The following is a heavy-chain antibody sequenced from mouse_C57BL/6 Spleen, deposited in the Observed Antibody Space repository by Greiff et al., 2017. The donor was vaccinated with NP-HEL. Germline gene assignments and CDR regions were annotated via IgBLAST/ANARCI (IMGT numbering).Heavy chain of an antibody. Sequence: QVQLKQPGAELVKPGASVKLSCKASGYTFTSYWMHWVKQRPGQGLEWIGMIHPNSGSTNYNEKFKSKATLTVDKSSSTAYMQLSSLTSEDSAVYYCARWDGYYVEDYWGQGTTLTVSS. CDR3: ARWDGYYVEDY. D-gene: IGHD2-3*01. V-gene: IGHV1-64*01. J-gene: IGHJ2*01. CDR1: GYTFTSYW. CDR2: IHPNSGST.